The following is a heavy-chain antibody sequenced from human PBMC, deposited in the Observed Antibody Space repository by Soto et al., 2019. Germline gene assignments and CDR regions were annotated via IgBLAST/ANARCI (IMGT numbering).Heavy chain of an antibody. J-gene: IGHJ4*02. Sequence: GGSLRLSCAASGFTLRSHRIHWVRQAPGKGLVWVSRIDTDGGSTSYADSVKGRFTISRDNAKNTLYLQMNSLRAEDTAVYYCATHLPNYWGQGTLVTVSS. CDR1: GFTLRSHR. CDR2: IDTDGGST. V-gene: IGHV3-74*01. CDR3: ATHLPNY.